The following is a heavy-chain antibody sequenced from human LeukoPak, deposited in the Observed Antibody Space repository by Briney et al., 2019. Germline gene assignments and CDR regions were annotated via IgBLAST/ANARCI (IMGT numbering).Heavy chain of an antibody. Sequence: SETLSLTCTVSGGSISSYYWSWIRQPPGKGLEWIGYIYYSGSTNYNPSLKSRVTISVDTSKNQSSLKLSSVTAADTAVYYCAKLRSFARSYYYMDVWGKGTTVTVSS. D-gene: IGHD1-1*01. V-gene: IGHV4-59*01. CDR2: IYYSGST. CDR3: AKLRSFARSYYYMDV. CDR1: GGSISSYY. J-gene: IGHJ6*03.